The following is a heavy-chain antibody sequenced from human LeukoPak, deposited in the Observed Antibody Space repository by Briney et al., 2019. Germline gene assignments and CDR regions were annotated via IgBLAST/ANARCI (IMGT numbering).Heavy chain of an antibody. V-gene: IGHV4-34*01. J-gene: IGHJ1*01. Sequence: SETLSLTCAVYGGSFSGYYWSWIRQPPGKGLEWIGEINHSGSTNYNPSLKSRVTISVDTSKNQFSLKLSSVTAADTAVYYCARRSGSYYVYFQHWGQGTLVTVSS. D-gene: IGHD1-26*01. CDR2: INHSGST. CDR3: ARRSGSYYVYFQH. CDR1: GGSFSGYY.